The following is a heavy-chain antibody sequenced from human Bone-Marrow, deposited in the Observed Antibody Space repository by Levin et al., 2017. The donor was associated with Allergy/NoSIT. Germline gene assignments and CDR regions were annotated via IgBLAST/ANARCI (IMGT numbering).Heavy chain of an antibody. D-gene: IGHD6-19*01. J-gene: IGHJ5*01. Sequence: GGSLRLSCAASGFTFSDSAMTWVRHAPDKGLEWVSAISASGASTYYGDSVKGRLTISRDNSKNMVYLEMSNLRADDTAVYYCAKDKHASTQWWSDPWGQGTLVTVSS. CDR1: GFTFSDSA. CDR3: AKDKHASTQWWSDP. V-gene: IGHV3-23*01. CDR2: ISASGAST.